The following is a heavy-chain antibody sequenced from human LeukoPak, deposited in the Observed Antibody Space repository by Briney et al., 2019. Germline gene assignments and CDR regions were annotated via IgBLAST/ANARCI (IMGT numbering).Heavy chain of an antibody. CDR3: AKGGLIYTVTTYLTFDY. CDR2: ISCDGSYK. CDR1: GFTFSSYG. Sequence: PGRFLKLSCAASGFTFSSYGMQWVRQAPGKGLEWVAVISCDGSYKYYADFVKGSFTISRDSSKNTLYLQMNSLRAEDTAVYYCAKGGLIYTVTTYLTFDYWGQGTLVTVSS. V-gene: IGHV3-30*18. J-gene: IGHJ4*02. D-gene: IGHD4-17*01.